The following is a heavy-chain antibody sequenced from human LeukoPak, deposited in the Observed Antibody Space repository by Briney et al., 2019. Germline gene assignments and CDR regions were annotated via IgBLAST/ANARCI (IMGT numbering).Heavy chain of an antibody. CDR2: IIPIFGTA. CDR3: AREGDSSGYYYY. CDR1: GGTFSSYA. V-gene: IGHV1-69*05. J-gene: IGHJ4*02. D-gene: IGHD3-22*01. Sequence: SVKVSCKASGGTFSSYAISWVRQAPGQGLEWMGRIIPIFGTANYAQKFQGRVTITTDESTSTAYMELSSLRSEDTAVYYCAREGDSSGYYYYWGQGTLVTVSS.